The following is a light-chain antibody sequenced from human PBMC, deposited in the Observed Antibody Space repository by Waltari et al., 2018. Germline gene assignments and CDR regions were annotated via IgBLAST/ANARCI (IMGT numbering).Light chain of an antibody. V-gene: IGLV2-11*01. CDR3: CSYTGTYTHWV. CDR1: RNDVGATNY. CDR2: DVS. Sequence: QSALTPPRLVSGSPGQSVTISCTGTRNDVGATNYVSRHQQHPGKAPKLMIYDVSKRPSGVPDRFSASKSGNTASLTISGLQAEDEADYYCCSYTGTYTHWVFGGGTKLTVL. J-gene: IGLJ3*02.